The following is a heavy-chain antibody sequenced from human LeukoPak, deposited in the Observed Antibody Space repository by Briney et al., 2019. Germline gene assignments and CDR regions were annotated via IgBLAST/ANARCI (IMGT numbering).Heavy chain of an antibody. Sequence: SETLSLTCTVSGGSISSGDYYWSWIRQPPGKGLEWIGYIYCSGSTYYNPSLKSRVTISVDTSKNQFSLKLSSVTAADTVVYYCARVKLERRPFDYWGQGTLVTVSS. J-gene: IGHJ4*02. D-gene: IGHD1-1*01. CDR2: IYCSGST. V-gene: IGHV4-30-4*01. CDR1: GGSISSGDYY. CDR3: ARVKLERRPFDY.